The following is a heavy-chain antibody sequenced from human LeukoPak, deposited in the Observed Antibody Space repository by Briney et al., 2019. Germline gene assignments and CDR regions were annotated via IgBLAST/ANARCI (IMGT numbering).Heavy chain of an antibody. CDR1: GGSISSGGYY. D-gene: IGHD3-3*01. CDR3: ARGGQTRFSKHTFDP. Sequence: SETLSLTCTVSGGSISSGGYYWSWIRQHPGKGLEWIGYIYYSGSTNYNPSLKSRVTISVDTSKNQFSLKLSSVTAADTAVYYCARGGQTRFSKHTFDPWGQGTLVTVSS. CDR2: IYYSGST. J-gene: IGHJ5*02. V-gene: IGHV4-31*03.